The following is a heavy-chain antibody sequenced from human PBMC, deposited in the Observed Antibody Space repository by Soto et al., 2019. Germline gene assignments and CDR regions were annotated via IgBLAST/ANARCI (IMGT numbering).Heavy chain of an antibody. CDR2: INPNNGGT. CDR3: ARYSGSYNDY. J-gene: IGHJ4*02. CDR1: GYTFTAYH. Sequence: ASVKVSCKASGYTFTAYHMHWVRQAPGQGLEWMGWINPNNGGTSYAQKFQGRITMTRDTSISTAYMELSRLRSDDTAVYYCARYSGSYNDYWGQGTLVTVSS. V-gene: IGHV1-2*02. D-gene: IGHD1-26*01.